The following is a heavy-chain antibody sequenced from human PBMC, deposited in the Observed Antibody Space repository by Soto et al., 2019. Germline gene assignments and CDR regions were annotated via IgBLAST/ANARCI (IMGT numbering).Heavy chain of an antibody. CDR2: IWYDGSNK. CDR1: GFTFSSYG. CDR3: ARDTALEAEGGYYGMDV. J-gene: IGHJ6*02. V-gene: IGHV3-33*01. Sequence: QVQLVESGGGVVQPGRSLSPSCAASGFTFSSYGMHWARQAPGKGLEGVAVIWYDGSNKYYADSVKGRFTISRDNSKNTLYLQMNSLRAEDTAVYYCARDTALEAEGGYYGMDVWGQGTTVTVSS. D-gene: IGHD2-15*01.